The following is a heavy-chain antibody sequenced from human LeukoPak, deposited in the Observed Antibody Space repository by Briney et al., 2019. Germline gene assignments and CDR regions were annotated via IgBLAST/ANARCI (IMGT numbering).Heavy chain of an antibody. Sequence: GGSLRLSCAASGFTFSSYSMSWVRQAPGKGLEWVSSVGGSSSYIYYADSVRGRFTISRDNAKNSLYLQMNGLRAEDTAVYYCARGWPSYYFDYWGQGTLVTVSS. CDR2: VGGSSSYI. D-gene: IGHD2-15*01. CDR3: ARGWPSYYFDY. CDR1: GFTFSSYS. J-gene: IGHJ4*02. V-gene: IGHV3-21*01.